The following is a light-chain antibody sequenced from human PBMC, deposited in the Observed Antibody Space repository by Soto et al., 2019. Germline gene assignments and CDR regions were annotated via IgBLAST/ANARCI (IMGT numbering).Light chain of an antibody. Sequence: DIQMTQSPSSLSASVGDRVTITCRASQGISNYLAWYQQKPGKVPKLLIYAASTLQLGVPSRFSGSGSGTAFTLTISSLQPEEVATYYCQRYNSAPRTFGQGTKLEIK. CDR2: AAS. CDR3: QRYNSAPRT. CDR1: QGISNY. V-gene: IGKV1-27*01. J-gene: IGKJ2*01.